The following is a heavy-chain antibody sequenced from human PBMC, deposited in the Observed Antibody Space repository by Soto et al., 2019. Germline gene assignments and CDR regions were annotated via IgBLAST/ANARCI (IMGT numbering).Heavy chain of an antibody. CDR1: GYTFTSYY. CDR3: AGGESLDLVGATSEWYFDL. D-gene: IGHD1-26*01. J-gene: IGHJ2*01. V-gene: IGHV1-46*01. Sequence: QVQLVQSGAEVKKPGASVKVSCKASGYTFTSYYMHWVRQAPGQGLEWMGIINPSGGSTSYAQKFQGGATMTRDTSTSTVYMELSRLRSEDTAVYYCAGGESLDLVGATSEWYFDLWGRGTLVTVSS. CDR2: INPSGGST.